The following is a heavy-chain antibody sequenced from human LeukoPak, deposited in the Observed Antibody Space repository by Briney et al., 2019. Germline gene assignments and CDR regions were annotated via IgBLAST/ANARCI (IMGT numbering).Heavy chain of an antibody. CDR1: GFLVSSNY. CDR2: IYTGQST. CDR3: ARGYVQGN. V-gene: IGHV3-66*01. Sequence: GGSLRLSCAASGFLVSSNYMTWVRQAPGKGLEWVSLIYTGQSTDYADSVKGRFTVSRDDSKNTLYLQMSSLRDEDTAVYYCARGYVQGNWGQGTLVTVSS. J-gene: IGHJ4*02. D-gene: IGHD3-10*02.